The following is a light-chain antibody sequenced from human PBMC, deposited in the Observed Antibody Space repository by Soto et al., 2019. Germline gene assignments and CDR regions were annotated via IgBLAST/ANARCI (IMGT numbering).Light chain of an antibody. CDR1: SSDVGNYQY. CDR3: SSYAGSNLWV. V-gene: IGLV2-8*01. Sequence: QSALTQSPSASGSPGQSVTISCTGTSSDVGNYQYVSWYQQHPGKAPKLMIYDVSKRPSGVPDRFSGSKSGNTASLTVSGLQVEYAADYSCSSYAGSNLWVFGGGTKLTVL. J-gene: IGLJ3*02. CDR2: DVS.